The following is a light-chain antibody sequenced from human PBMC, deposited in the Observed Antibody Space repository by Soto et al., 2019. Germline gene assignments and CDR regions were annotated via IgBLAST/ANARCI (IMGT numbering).Light chain of an antibody. V-gene: IGLV2-14*03. CDR1: SSDVGAYNF. Sequence: QSALTQPASVSGSPGQSITISCTGTSSDVGAYNFVSWYQQHPGRAPKLLISTVNSRPSGVSNRFSGSKSGNTASLTISGLQAEDEADYYCISYTTSGTVGVFGGGTKLTVL. CDR2: TVN. CDR3: ISYTTSGTVGV. J-gene: IGLJ3*02.